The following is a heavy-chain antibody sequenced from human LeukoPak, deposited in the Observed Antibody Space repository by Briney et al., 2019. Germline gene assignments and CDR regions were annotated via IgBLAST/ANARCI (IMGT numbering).Heavy chain of an antibody. CDR2: ISSSSSYI. D-gene: IGHD6-19*01. CDR1: GFTFSSYS. CDR3: ASRRGAVAGGIDY. J-gene: IGHJ4*02. V-gene: IGHV3-21*01. Sequence: GGSLRLSCAASGFTFSSYSMNWVRQAPGKGLEWVSSISSSSSYIYYADSLKGRFTISRDNAKNSLYLQMNSLRAEDTAVYYCASRRGAVAGGIDYWGQGNLVTVSS.